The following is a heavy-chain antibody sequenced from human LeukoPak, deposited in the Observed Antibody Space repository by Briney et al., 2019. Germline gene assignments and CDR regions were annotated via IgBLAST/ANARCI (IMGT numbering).Heavy chain of an antibody. Sequence: GGSLRLSCAASGFTFSTYAMSWVRHAPGKGLEWVSASNGYDTYYADSVKGRLTISKDNSKNTLYLQMNSLRAEDSAIYYCAKGSSNGRPYYFDFWGPGSLVTVSS. D-gene: IGHD6-25*01. CDR1: GFTFSTYA. CDR3: AKGSSNGRPYYFDF. CDR2: SNGYDT. J-gene: IGHJ4*02. V-gene: IGHV3-23*01.